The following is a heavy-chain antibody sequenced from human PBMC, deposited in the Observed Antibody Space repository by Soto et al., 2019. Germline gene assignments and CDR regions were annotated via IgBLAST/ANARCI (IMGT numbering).Heavy chain of an antibody. D-gene: IGHD4-17*01. Sequence: QVQLQQWGAGLLKPSETLSLTCAVYGGSFSGYYWSWTRQPPGKGLEWIGEINHSGSTNYNPSLKSRVTISVDTSKNKFSLKLSSVTAADTAVYYCAREYGDYGVIDYWGQGTLVTVSS. V-gene: IGHV4-34*01. CDR3: AREYGDYGVIDY. J-gene: IGHJ4*02. CDR1: GGSFSGYY. CDR2: INHSGST.